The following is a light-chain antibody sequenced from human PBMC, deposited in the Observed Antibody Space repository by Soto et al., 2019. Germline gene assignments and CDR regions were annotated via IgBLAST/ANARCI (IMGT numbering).Light chain of an antibody. CDR1: SSDIGSNF. V-gene: IGLV1-47*01. CDR2: KNN. Sequence: QSVLTQPPSASGTPGQRVTISCSGRSSDIGSNFVYWFQQLPGTAPKLLISKNNQRPSGVPDRFSGSKSGTSASLAISGLRSEDEADYYCAAWDDSLSGHVVFGGGTKVTVL. J-gene: IGLJ2*01. CDR3: AAWDDSLSGHVV.